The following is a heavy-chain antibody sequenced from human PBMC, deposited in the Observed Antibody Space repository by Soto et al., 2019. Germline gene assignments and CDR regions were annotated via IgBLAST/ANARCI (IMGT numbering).Heavy chain of an antibody. D-gene: IGHD5-18*01. V-gene: IGHV3-74*03. CDR1: GLTFSRHW. CDR3: AAERAEARGFSYGRTLDY. J-gene: IGHJ4*02. Sequence: GGSLRLSCAASGLTFSRHWMHWVRQVPGKGLVWVSRINNDGTTTANADFVKGRFTISRDNAKNTLYLQMDRLRADDTALYYCAAERAEARGFSYGRTLDYWGQGTLVTVSS. CDR2: INNDGTTT.